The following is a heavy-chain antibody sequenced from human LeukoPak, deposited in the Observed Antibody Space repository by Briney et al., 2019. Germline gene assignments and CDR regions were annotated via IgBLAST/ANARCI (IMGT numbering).Heavy chain of an antibody. J-gene: IGHJ5*02. D-gene: IGHD2-2*01. CDR3: ARDSVVPAARGEP. CDR1: GGSISSGSYY. CDR2: IYTSGST. Sequence: SETLSLTCTVSGGSISSGSYYWSWIRQPAGKGLEWIGRIYTSGSTNYNPSLKSRVTISVDTSKNQFSLKLSSVTAADTAVYYCARDSVVPAARGEPWGQGTLVTVSS. V-gene: IGHV4-61*02.